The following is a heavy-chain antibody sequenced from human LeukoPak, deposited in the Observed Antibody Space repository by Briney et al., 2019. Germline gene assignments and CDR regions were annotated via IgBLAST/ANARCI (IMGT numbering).Heavy chain of an antibody. CDR3: ATRRSGYVIFDY. J-gene: IGHJ4*02. CDR1: GYTFTSYG. D-gene: IGHD5-12*01. V-gene: IGHV1-18*01. Sequence: ASVKVSCEASGYTFTSYGISCVRQAPGQGLVWMGWISAYNGNTNYAQKLQRIVTMTTDTSTSTAYMELRSLRSDDTAVYCAATRRSGYVIFDYWGQGTLVTVSS. CDR2: ISAYNGNT.